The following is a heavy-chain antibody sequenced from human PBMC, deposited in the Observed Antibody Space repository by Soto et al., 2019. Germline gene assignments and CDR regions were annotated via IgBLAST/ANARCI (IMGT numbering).Heavy chain of an antibody. Sequence: SETLSLTCTVSGGSISSSSYYWGWIRQPPGKELEWIGSISYSGSTSYNPSLKSRVTISVDTSKNQFSLKLNSVTAADTAVYYCAKHVPRYGSENYLRLDWFDPWGQGNLVTVSS. CDR2: ISYSGST. J-gene: IGHJ5*02. CDR3: AKHVPRYGSENYLRLDWFDP. CDR1: GGSISSSSYY. V-gene: IGHV4-39*01. D-gene: IGHD3-10*01.